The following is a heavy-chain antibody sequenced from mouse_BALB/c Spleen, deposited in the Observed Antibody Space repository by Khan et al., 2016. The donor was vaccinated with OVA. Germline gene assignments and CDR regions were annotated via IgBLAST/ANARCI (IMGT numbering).Heavy chain of an antibody. J-gene: IGHJ3*01. CDR1: GFTFSNYG. CDR3: ARDYWFAY. CDR2: ISSGDTT. Sequence: EVQLVESGGGLVKPGGSLKLSCAASGFTFSNYGVSWVRQTPEKRLEWVASISSGDTTYYPDSVKGRFTISRDNARNIPYLQLISLRSEDTAMYYCARDYWFAYWGQGTLVTVSA. V-gene: IGHV5-6-5*01.